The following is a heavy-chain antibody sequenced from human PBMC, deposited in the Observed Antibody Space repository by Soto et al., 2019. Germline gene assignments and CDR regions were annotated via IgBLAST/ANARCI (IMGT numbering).Heavy chain of an antibody. CDR3: ARDVSGSWFDP. CDR2: IYYSGST. V-gene: IGHV4-31*03. D-gene: IGHD1-26*01. Sequence: PSETLSLTCTVSGGSISSGGYYWSWIRQHPGKGLEWIGYIYYSGSTYYNPSLKSRVTISVDTSKNQFSLKLSSVTAADTAVYYCARDVSGSWFDPWGQGTPVTVSS. CDR1: GGSISSGGYY. J-gene: IGHJ5*02.